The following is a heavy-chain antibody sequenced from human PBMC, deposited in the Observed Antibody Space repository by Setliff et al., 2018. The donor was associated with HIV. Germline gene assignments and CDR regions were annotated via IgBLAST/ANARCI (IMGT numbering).Heavy chain of an antibody. J-gene: IGHJ6*02. CDR2: VIPMYITV. Sequence: SVKVSCKASGGPFSSFGINWVRQAPGQGLEWMGGVIPMYITVNYAQKFQGRVTITTDESTSTAYMELSGLRSEDTAVYYCAKDDYGDYGSSYYFGMDVWGQGTTVTVSS. CDR1: GGPFSSFG. D-gene: IGHD4-17*01. V-gene: IGHV1-69*05. CDR3: AKDDYGDYGSSYYFGMDV.